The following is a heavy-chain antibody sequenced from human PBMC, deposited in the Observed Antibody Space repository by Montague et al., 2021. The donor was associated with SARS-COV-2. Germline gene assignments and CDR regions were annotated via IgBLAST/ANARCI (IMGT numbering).Heavy chain of an antibody. D-gene: IGHD6-19*01. J-gene: IGHJ4*02. CDR2: ISISGST. Sequence: TLSLTCTVSGGSISSGSYYWSWIRQPAGEGLEWIGRISISGSTNYNPSLKSRVTISVDTPKNQFSMKLSSVTAADTAVYYCARDIAVAGLFDYWGQGTLVTVSS. V-gene: IGHV4-61*02. CDR3: ARDIAVAGLFDY. CDR1: GGSISSGSYY.